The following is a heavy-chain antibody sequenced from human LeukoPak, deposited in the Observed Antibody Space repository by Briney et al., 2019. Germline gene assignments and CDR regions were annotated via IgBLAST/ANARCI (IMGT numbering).Heavy chain of an antibody. J-gene: IGHJ4*02. Sequence: SVKVSCKASGGTFSSYAISWVRQAPGQGPEWMGRIIPILGIANYAQKFQGRVTITADKSTSTAYMELSSLRSEDTAVYYCARFGAMDNFDYWGQGTLVTVSS. CDR3: ARFGAMDNFDY. CDR1: GGTFSSYA. D-gene: IGHD5-18*01. V-gene: IGHV1-69*04. CDR2: IIPILGIA.